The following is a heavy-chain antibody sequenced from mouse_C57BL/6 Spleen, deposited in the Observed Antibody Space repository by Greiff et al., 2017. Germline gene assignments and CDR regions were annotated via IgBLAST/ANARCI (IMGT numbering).Heavy chain of an antibody. J-gene: IGHJ4*01. CDR1: GYSITSGYD. D-gene: IGHD2-4*01. CDR3: ATGDYDGAMDY. CDR2: ISYSGST. V-gene: IGHV3-1*01. Sequence: EVHLVESGPGMVKPSQSLSLTCTVTGYSITSGYDWHWIRHFPGNKLEWIGYISYSGSTNYNPSLKSRSSITHETSKNHCFLKLNSVTTEDTAPYYGATGDYDGAMDYWGQGTSVTVSS.